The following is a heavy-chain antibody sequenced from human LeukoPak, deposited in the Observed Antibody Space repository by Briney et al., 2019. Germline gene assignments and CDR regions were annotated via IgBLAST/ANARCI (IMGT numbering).Heavy chain of an antibody. CDR3: TRWRGYSRGRYFDY. Sequence: GGSLRLSCTASGFTFGDYAMSWFRQAPGKGLEGEGFIRSKAYGGTTEYAASVKGRFTISRDDSKSIAYLQMNSLKTEDTAVYYCTRWRGYSRGRYFDYWGQGTLVIVSS. J-gene: IGHJ4*02. CDR2: IRSKAYGGTT. D-gene: IGHD3-3*01. CDR1: GFTFGDYA. V-gene: IGHV3-49*03.